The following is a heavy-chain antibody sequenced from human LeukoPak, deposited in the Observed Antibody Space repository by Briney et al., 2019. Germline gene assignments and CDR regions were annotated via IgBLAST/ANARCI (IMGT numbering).Heavy chain of an antibody. CDR2: TYYRSKWYY. CDR3: SLARSEYHYGMDV. Sequence: QTLSLTCAISGDSVSSISVAWNWIRQSPSRGLEWLGRTYYRSKWYYEYAVSVKSRINISPDTFKNQFSLQLTSVTPEDTAVYYCSLARSEYHYGMDVWGQGTTVTVSS. CDR1: GDSVSSISVA. V-gene: IGHV6-1*01. J-gene: IGHJ6*02.